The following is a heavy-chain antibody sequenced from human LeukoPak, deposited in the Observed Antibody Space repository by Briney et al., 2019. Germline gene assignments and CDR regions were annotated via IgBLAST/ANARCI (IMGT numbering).Heavy chain of an antibody. J-gene: IGHJ5*02. CDR2: INHSGST. D-gene: IGHD5-12*01. Sequence: SETLSFTCAVYGGSFSGYYWSWIRQPPGKGLEWIGEINHSGSTNYNPSLKSRVTISVDTSKNQFSLKLSSVTAADTAVYYCARTWLTRFDPWGQGTLVTVSS. CDR3: ARTWLTRFDP. V-gene: IGHV4-34*01. CDR1: GGSFSGYY.